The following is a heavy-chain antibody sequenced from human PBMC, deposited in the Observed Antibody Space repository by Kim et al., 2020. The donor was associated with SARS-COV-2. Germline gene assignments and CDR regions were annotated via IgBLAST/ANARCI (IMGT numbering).Heavy chain of an antibody. D-gene: IGHD2-2*01. V-gene: IGHV3-33*01. CDR2: IWYDGSEK. Sequence: GGSLRLSCEASGFAFDTYALHWVRQAPGKGLEWVAVIWYDGSEKDFADSVKGRFTISRDNSKNTVYLQMNSLRAEDTAVYYCARGDIVVVPSAGHIFD. J-gene: IGHJ3*01. CDR1: GFAFDTYA. CDR3: ARGDIVVVPSAGHIFD.